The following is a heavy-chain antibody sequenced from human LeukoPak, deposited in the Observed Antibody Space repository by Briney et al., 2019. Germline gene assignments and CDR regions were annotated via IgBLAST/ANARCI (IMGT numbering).Heavy chain of an antibody. CDR1: GFTFSSYG. CDR2: IRYDGSNK. J-gene: IGHJ4*02. CDR3: ARGPYRGYYYDSSGYFDY. D-gene: IGHD3-22*01. V-gene: IGHV3-30*02. Sequence: GGSLRLSCAASGFTFSSYGMHWVRQAPGKGLEWVAFIRYDGSNKYYADSVKGRFTISRDNSKNTLYLQVNSLRAEDTAVYYCARGPYRGYYYDSSGYFDYWGQGTLVTVSS.